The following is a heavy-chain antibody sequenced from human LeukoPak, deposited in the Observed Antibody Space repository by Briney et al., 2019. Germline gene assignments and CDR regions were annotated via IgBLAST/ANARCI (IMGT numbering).Heavy chain of an antibody. CDR1: GFTFSNYA. V-gene: IGHV3-23*01. Sequence: GGSLRLSCAASGFTFSNYAMSWVRQAPGKGLEWVSGISGSGDRTYNADSVKGRFTISRDNSKNTLYLQMNSLRAEDTAVYYCAKGNWNDDWGQGTPVTVSS. CDR2: ISGSGDRT. CDR3: AKGNWNDD. J-gene: IGHJ5*02.